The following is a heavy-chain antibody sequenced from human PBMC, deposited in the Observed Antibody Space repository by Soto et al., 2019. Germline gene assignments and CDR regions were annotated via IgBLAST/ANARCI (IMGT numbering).Heavy chain of an antibody. CDR3: ARVPVAVAATEDYYGLDV. Sequence: PSETLSLTCSVSGVSVTSYYWSWFRQPAGGGLEWMGRINTDGLSTYSPSFKSRLTMSLDTSKNQVSLRLISVTAADTAVYFCARVPVAVAATEDYYGLDVWGQGTTVTVSS. V-gene: IGHV4-4*07. J-gene: IGHJ6*02. CDR1: GVSVTSYY. CDR2: INTDGLS. D-gene: IGHD2-15*01.